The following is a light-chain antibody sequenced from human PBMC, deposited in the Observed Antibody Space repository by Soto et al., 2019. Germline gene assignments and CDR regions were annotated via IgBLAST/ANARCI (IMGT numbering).Light chain of an antibody. CDR1: SSDDDGYNY. Sequence: QSVLTQPASVSGSPGQSITISCTGTSSDDDGYNYVSWYQQHPGKATKLMIYDVSNRPSGVSNCFSGSKSGNTASLTTSGLQAEDEADYYCSSYTSSSTLFGTGTKVTVL. V-gene: IGLV2-14*01. J-gene: IGLJ1*01. CDR3: SSYTSSSTL. CDR2: DVS.